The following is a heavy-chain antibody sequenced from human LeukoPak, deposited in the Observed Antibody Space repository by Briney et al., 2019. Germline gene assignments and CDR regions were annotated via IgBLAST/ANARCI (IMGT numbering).Heavy chain of an antibody. CDR1: GYTFTGYY. CDR3: ARDFGYCSSTSCYPGTT. Sequence: ASVKVSCKASGYTFTGYYMHWVRQAPGQGLEWMGWINPNSGGTNYAQKFQGRVTMTRDTSISTAYMELSRLRSDDTAVYYCARDFGYCSSTSCYPGTTWGQGTLVTVSS. D-gene: IGHD2-2*03. J-gene: IGHJ5*02. V-gene: IGHV1-2*02. CDR2: INPNSGGT.